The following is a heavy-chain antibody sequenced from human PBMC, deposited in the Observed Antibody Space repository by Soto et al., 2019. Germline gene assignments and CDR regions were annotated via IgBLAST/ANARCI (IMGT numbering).Heavy chain of an antibody. J-gene: IGHJ4*02. CDR1: GYTFTSYD. CDR2: MNPNSGNT. CDR3: AKDRLAVLRGPFDY. D-gene: IGHD3-3*01. Sequence: ASVKVSCKASGYTFTSYDINWVRQATGQGLEWMGWMNPNSGNTGYAQKFQGRVTMTRNTSISTAYMELSSLRSEDTAVYYCAKDRLAVLRGPFDYWGQGTLVTVSS. V-gene: IGHV1-8*01.